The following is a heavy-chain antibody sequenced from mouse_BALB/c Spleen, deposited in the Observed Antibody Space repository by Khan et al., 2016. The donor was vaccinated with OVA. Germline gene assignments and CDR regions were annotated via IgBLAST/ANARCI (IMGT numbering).Heavy chain of an antibody. CDR1: GFTFSTYG. J-gene: IGHJ3*01. V-gene: IGHV5-6*01. CDR3: ARLAYYYDSEVFAY. Sequence: EVELVESGGDVVKPGGSLKLSCAASGFTFSTYGMSWVRQTPDKRLEWVATVSTGGHYTYYPDTVKGRFTISRDTAKNTLYLQIDSLKVEDTSMFYCARLAYYYDSEVFAYWGQGTLVTVSA. CDR2: VSTGGHYT. D-gene: IGHD1-1*01.